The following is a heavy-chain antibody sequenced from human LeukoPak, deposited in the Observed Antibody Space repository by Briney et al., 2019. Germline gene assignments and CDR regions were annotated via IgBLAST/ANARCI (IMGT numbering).Heavy chain of an antibody. V-gene: IGHV3-49*04. J-gene: IGHJ4*02. CDR2: IRSKAYGGTT. Sequence: PGGSLRLSCTASGFTFGDYAMSWVRQAPGKGLEWVGFIRSKAYGGTTEYAASVKGRFTISRDDSKSIAYLHMNSLKTEDTDVYYCPRHHADYGNYVSRSFDYWGQGTLVTVSS. D-gene: IGHD4-11*01. CDR1: GFTFGDYA. CDR3: PRHHADYGNYVSRSFDY.